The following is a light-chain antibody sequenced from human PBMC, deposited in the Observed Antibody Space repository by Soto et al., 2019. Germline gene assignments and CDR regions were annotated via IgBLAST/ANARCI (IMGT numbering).Light chain of an antibody. Sequence: EIVMTQSPATLSGSPGEIATLSCRASQSVSSNLAWYQQKPGQAPSLLIYGASTMATGIPARFSGSGCGTAFTLTISSLQSEDFAVYYCQQYNNWPRTFGGGTKVEIK. J-gene: IGKJ4*01. CDR1: QSVSSN. V-gene: IGKV3-15*01. CDR3: QQYNNWPRT. CDR2: GAS.